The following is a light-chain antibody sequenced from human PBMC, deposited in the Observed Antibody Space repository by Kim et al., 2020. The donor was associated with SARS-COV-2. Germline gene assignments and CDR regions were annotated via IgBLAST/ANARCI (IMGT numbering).Light chain of an antibody. Sequence: DIQIIQSPSSLSASVGDRVTITCRASQGISSWLAWYQQKPGKAPRSLIYAASNLQSGVPSRFSGSGSGTDFTLTISSLQPEDFATYYCQQYKTYPRTFGQGTKVEL. CDR2: AAS. CDR3: QQYKTYPRT. J-gene: IGKJ2*01. CDR1: QGISSW. V-gene: IGKV1D-16*01.